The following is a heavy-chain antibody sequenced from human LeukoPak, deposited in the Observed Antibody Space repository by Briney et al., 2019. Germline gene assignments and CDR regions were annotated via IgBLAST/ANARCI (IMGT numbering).Heavy chain of an antibody. D-gene: IGHD6-6*01. Sequence: PGGSLRLSCAASGFTFSDYYMSWIRQAPGKGLEWVSYISSSGSTIYYADSVKGRFTISRDNAKNSLYLQMNSLRAEDTAVYYCAKDSRIAARPLYFDYWGQGTLVTVSS. V-gene: IGHV3-11*01. J-gene: IGHJ4*02. CDR1: GFTFSDYY. CDR3: AKDSRIAARPLYFDY. CDR2: ISSSGSTI.